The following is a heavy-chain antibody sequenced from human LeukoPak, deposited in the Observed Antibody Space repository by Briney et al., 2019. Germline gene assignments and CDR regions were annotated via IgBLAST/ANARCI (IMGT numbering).Heavy chain of an antibody. CDR1: GFTFSTYA. V-gene: IGHV3-23*01. D-gene: IGHD2-15*01. CDR2: ISGSGGTT. CDR3: VREAGYCASVCLKSNWFDP. J-gene: IGHJ5*02. Sequence: GGSLRLSCAASGFTFSTYAMSWVRQAPGMGLEWVSTISGSGGTTYYADSVRGRFTISRDDSKNTVYLQMNSLRDEGTALYYCVREAGYCASVCLKSNWFDPWGQGTLVTVSS.